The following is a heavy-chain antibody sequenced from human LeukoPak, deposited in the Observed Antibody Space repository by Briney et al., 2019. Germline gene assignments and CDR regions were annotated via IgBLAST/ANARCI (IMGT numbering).Heavy chain of an antibody. CDR2: IYYSGST. V-gene: IGHV4-31*03. CDR3: APLRYDSSGYYYFDY. CDR1: GGSISSGGYY. Sequence: SETLSLTCTVSGGSISSGGYYWSWIRQHPGKGLEWIGYIYYSGSTYYNPSLKSRVTISVDTSKNQFSLKLSSVTAADTAVYYYAPLRYDSSGYYYFDYWGQGTLVTVSS. J-gene: IGHJ4*02. D-gene: IGHD3-22*01.